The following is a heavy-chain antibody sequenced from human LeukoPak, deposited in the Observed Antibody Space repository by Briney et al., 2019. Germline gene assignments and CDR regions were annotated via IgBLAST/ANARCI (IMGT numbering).Heavy chain of an antibody. V-gene: IGHV1-69*10. Sequence: SVKVSCKDSGGTFSSYTISWVRQAPGQGLEWMGQIIPIFGIANYAQEFQGRVTITADKSTSTAYLELSSLRSEDTAVYYCARDVVDSGYSLFDYWGQGTLVTVSS. CDR1: GGTFSSYT. J-gene: IGHJ4*02. CDR2: IIPIFGIA. CDR3: ARDVVDSGYSLFDY. D-gene: IGHD5-12*01.